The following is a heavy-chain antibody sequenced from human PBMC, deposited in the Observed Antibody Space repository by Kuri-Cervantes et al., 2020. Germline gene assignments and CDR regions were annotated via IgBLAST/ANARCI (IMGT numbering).Heavy chain of an antibody. Sequence: SETLSLTCTVSGGSISSSSYYWGWIRQPPGKGLEWIGYIYYIASANYNPSLKSRGHISVDRSKNQISLKLTSVTAADTAVYYCARDRYMDVWGKGTMVTVSS. CDR1: GGSISSSSYY. V-gene: IGHV4-61*05. D-gene: IGHD3-16*02. J-gene: IGHJ6*04. CDR3: ARDRYMDV. CDR2: IYYIASA.